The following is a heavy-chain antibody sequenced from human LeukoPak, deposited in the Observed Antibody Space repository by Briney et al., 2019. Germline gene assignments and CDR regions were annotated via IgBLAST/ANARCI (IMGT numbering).Heavy chain of an antibody. V-gene: IGHV3-43*01. D-gene: IGHD6-19*01. J-gene: IGHJ4*02. CDR3: AKDASGWKELDY. Sequence: PGGSLRLSCAASGFTFRVYTMHWVRQPPGKGLEWVSLIYGGGGTTSYADSVRGRFTISRDNNKNSLYLQMNSLTTEDTAFYYCAKDASGWKELDYWGRGTLVTVSS. CDR1: GFTFRVYT. CDR2: IYGGGGTT.